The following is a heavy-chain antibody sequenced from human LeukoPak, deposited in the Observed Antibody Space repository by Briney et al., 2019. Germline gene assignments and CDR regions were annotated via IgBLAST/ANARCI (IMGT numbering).Heavy chain of an antibody. Sequence: GGSLRLSCAASGFTFSDYAMNWVRQAPGKGLEWVSGMSGSGGSTYYADSVKGRFTISTDNSKNTLYLQMNSLRAEDTAVYYCAKRSGIIPYSFDYWGRGTLVTVSS. D-gene: IGHD3-3*01. CDR1: GFTFSDYA. CDR3: AKRSGIIPYSFDY. CDR2: MSGSGGST. V-gene: IGHV3-23*01. J-gene: IGHJ4*02.